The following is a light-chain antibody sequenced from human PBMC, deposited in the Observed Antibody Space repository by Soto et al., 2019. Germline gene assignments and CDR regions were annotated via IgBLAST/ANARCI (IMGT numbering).Light chain of an antibody. J-gene: IGLJ2*01. Sequence: QSALTQPASVSGSPGQAITISCTGTSSDVGGINYVSWYQQHPGKAPKLMIFEVSNRPSGVSNRFSGSKSGYTASLTISGLQAEDEAEYYCSSYTSSTTLEFGGGTKLTVL. CDR1: SSDVGGINY. CDR2: EVS. CDR3: SSYTSSTTLE. V-gene: IGLV2-14*01.